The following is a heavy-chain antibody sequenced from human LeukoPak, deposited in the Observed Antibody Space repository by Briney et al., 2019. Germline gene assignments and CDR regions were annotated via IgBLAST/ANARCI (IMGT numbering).Heavy chain of an antibody. CDR3: ARHGIAARLWFDP. D-gene: IGHD6-6*01. CDR1: GYSFTSCW. Sequence: GESLKISCKGSGYSFTSCWIGWVHQMPGKGLEWMGIIYPGDSDTRYSPSFQGQVTISADKSISTAYLQWSSLKASDTAMYYCARHGIAARLWFDPWGQGTLVTVSS. CDR2: IYPGDSDT. J-gene: IGHJ5*02. V-gene: IGHV5-51*07.